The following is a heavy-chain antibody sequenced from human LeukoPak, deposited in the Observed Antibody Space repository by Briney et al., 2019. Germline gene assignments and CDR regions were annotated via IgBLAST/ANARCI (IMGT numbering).Heavy chain of an antibody. V-gene: IGHV4-39*01. CDR3: ARLGSSAPLYYFDY. Sequence: SETLSLTCTVSGGSISSSSYYWGWIRQPPGKGLEWIGNIYYSGSTYYNPSLKSRVTISADTSKNQFSLKLSSATAADSAMYYCARLGSSAPLYYFDYWGQGTLVTVSS. CDR1: GGSISSSSYY. J-gene: IGHJ4*02. D-gene: IGHD6-19*01. CDR2: IYYSGST.